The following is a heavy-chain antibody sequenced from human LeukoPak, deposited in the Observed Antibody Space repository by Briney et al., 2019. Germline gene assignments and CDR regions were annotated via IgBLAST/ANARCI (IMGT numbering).Heavy chain of an antibody. CDR1: GFIFSDAY. D-gene: IGHD6-25*01. CDR3: ATVRSAASMDFDY. J-gene: IGHJ4*02. Sequence: GGSLRLSCVASGFIFSDAYMSWVRRAPGKGLEWVGRIRHKLGGGSTDYATPVKGRFTISRDDSKSTLYLQMNSLKAEDTAVYYCATVRSAASMDFDYWGQGTLVTVSS. V-gene: IGHV3-15*01. CDR2: IRHKLGGGST.